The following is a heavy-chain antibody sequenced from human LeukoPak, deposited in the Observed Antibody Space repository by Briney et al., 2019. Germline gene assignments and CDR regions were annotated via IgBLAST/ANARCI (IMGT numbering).Heavy chain of an antibody. CDR1: GFTFSSYA. V-gene: IGHV3-23*01. CDR3: AKEVVEYYYGSGSLDY. J-gene: IGHJ4*02. CDR2: TSGSGGST. D-gene: IGHD3-10*01. Sequence: PGGSLRLSCAASGFTFSSYAMSWVRQAPGKGLEWVSATSGSGGSTYYADSVKGRFTISRDNSKNTLYLQMNSLRAEDTAVYYCAKEVVEYYYGSGSLDYWGQGTLVTVSS.